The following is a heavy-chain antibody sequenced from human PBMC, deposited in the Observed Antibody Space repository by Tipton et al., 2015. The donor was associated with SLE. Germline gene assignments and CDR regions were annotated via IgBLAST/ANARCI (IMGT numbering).Heavy chain of an antibody. J-gene: IGHJ6*02. V-gene: IGHV4-39*07. Sequence: WVRQAPGKGLEWIGSIYYSGSTYYNPSLKSRVTISVDTSKNQFSLKLSSVTAADTAVYYCVRQGGTMGPYHRIDFWGQGTTVTVSS. D-gene: IGHD4/OR15-4a*01. CDR2: IYYSGST. CDR3: VRQGGTMGPYHRIDF.